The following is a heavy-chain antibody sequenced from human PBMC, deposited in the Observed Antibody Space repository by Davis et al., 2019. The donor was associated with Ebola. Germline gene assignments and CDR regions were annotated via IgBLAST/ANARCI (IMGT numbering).Heavy chain of an antibody. V-gene: IGHV3-30-3*01. CDR2: ISYDGSNK. J-gene: IGHJ4*02. D-gene: IGHD6-13*01. CDR3: AREVAAAGTRYFDY. Sequence: GESLKISCAASGFTFSSYAMHWVRQAPGKGLEWVAVISYDGSNKYYADSVKGRFTISRDNSKNTLYLQMNSLRAEDTAVYYCAREVAAAGTRYFDYWGQGTLVTVSS. CDR1: GFTFSSYA.